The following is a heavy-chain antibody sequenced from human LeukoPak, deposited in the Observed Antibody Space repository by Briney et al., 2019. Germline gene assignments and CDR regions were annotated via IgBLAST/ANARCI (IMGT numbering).Heavy chain of an antibody. CDR3: VRDWYSNTWHPDH. V-gene: IGHV3-23*01. Sequence: GGSLRLSCVASGFTFSSYAMNWVRQAPGKGLEWVSTISDSGYSTYYADSVKGRFTISRDNAKNSLYLQMNSLIDEDTAVYYCVRDWYSNTWHPDHWGQGTLVTVSS. CDR1: GFTFSSYA. D-gene: IGHD1-26*01. CDR2: ISDSGYST. J-gene: IGHJ4*02.